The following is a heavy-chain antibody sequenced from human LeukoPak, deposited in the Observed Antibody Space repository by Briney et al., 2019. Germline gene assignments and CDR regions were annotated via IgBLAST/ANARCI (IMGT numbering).Heavy chain of an antibody. CDR2: ISGSGGST. Sequence: GGSLRLSCAASGFTFSSYAMSWVRQAPGKGLEWVSAISGSGGSTYYADSAKGRFTISRDNSKNTLYLQMNSLRAEDTAVYYCAKDIVVVPAAILGRSYYYYGMDVWGKGTTVTVSS. J-gene: IGHJ6*04. V-gene: IGHV3-23*01. CDR3: AKDIVVVPAAILGRSYYYYGMDV. CDR1: GFTFSSYA. D-gene: IGHD2-2*01.